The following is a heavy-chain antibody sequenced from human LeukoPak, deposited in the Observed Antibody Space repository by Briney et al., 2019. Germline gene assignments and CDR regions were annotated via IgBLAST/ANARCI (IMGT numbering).Heavy chain of an antibody. CDR3: AKAGSGYDTAYFYY. V-gene: IGHV3-23*01. Sequence: GGSLRLSCAASGFTFSNAWMSWVRQAPGKGLEWVSAINGSGGSTYYADSMSGRFTISRDNSKNSLYLQMNSLRAEDTAVYYCAKAGSGYDTAYFYYWGQGTLVTVSS. CDR2: INGSGGST. J-gene: IGHJ4*02. D-gene: IGHD5-12*01. CDR1: GFTFSNAW.